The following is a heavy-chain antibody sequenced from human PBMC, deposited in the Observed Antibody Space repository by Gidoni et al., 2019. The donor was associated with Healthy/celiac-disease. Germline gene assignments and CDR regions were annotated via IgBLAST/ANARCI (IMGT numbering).Heavy chain of an antibody. V-gene: IGHV3-21*01. CDR3: ARERGAGRDAFDI. Sequence: EVQLVKSGGGLVKPGGSLRLSCAASEFTFSSYSMNWVRQAPGKGLEWVSSISSSSSYIYYVDSVKGRFTISRDNAKNSLYLQMNSLRAEDTAVYYCARERGAGRDAFDIWGQGTMVTVSS. D-gene: IGHD3-10*01. CDR2: ISSSSSYI. CDR1: EFTFSSYS. J-gene: IGHJ3*02.